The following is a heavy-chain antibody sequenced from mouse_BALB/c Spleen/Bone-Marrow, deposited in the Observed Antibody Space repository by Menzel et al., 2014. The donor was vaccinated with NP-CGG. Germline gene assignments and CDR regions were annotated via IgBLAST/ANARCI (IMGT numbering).Heavy chain of an antibody. CDR1: GFTFSSYG. D-gene: IGHD2-14*01. CDR2: INSNGGST. Sequence: VQLKESGGGLVQPGGSLKLSCAASGFTFSSYGMSWVRQTPDKRLELVATINSNGGSTYYPDSAKGRFTISRDNAKNTLYLQMSSLKSEDTAMYYCARPHRYYFDYWGQGTTLTVSS. CDR3: ARPHRYYFDY. J-gene: IGHJ2*01. V-gene: IGHV5-6-3*01.